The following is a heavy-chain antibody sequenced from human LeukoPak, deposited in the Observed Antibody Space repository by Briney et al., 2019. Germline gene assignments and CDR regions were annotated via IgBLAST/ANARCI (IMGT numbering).Heavy chain of an antibody. D-gene: IGHD3-22*01. CDR2: IYIGGST. Sequence: PGGSLRLSCAASGFTVTNNYMTWVRQAPGKGLVWVSTIYIGGSTYYADSVKGRFTISRDNSKNTLYLQMNSLRAEDTAVYYCATYSSLNRREFQYWGQGTLLTVSS. CDR3: ATYSSLNRREFQY. J-gene: IGHJ1*01. CDR1: GFTVTNNY. V-gene: IGHV3-66*01.